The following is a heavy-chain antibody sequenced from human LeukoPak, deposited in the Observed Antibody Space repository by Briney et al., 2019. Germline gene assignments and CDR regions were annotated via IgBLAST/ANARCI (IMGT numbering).Heavy chain of an antibody. CDR3: AKEVITMVRGVINYYMDV. V-gene: IGHV3-43*02. CDR1: GFTFDDYA. Sequence: GGSLRLXCAASGFTFDDYAMHWVRQAPGKGLEWVSLISGDGGSTYYADSVKGRFTISRDNSKNSLYLQMNSLRTEDTALYYCAKEVITMVRGVINYYMDVWGKGTTVTVSS. D-gene: IGHD3-10*01. J-gene: IGHJ6*03. CDR2: ISGDGGST.